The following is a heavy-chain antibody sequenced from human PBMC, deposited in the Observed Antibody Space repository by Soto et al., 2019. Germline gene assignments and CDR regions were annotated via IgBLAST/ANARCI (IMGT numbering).Heavy chain of an antibody. V-gene: IGHV3-30*19. J-gene: IGHJ4*02. Sequence: GGSLRLSCATSGFTFRYHGMSWVRQAPGKGLEWVAVISYDGSNKYYADSVKGRFTISRDNSKNTLYLPMNSLRAEDPAVYYCAKGEGDLLRFLEWSDTTGSLVPSFDEWGQGALVAVSS. CDR2: ISYDGSNK. CDR1: GFTFRYHG. D-gene: IGHD3-3*01. CDR3: AKGEGDLLRFLEWSDTTGSLVPSFDE.